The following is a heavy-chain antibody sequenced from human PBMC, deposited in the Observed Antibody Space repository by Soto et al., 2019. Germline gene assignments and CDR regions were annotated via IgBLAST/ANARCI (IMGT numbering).Heavy chain of an antibody. CDR1: GYTLTELS. D-gene: IGHD3-22*01. CDR3: ATLIYDSSGYARNAFDI. CDR2: FDPEDGET. V-gene: IGHV1-24*01. Sequence: ASVKVSCKVSGYTLTELSMHWVRQAPGKGLEWMGGFDPEDGETIYAQKFQGRVTMTEDTSTDTAYMELSSLRSEDTALYYCATLIYDSSGYARNAFDIWGQGTMVTVSS. J-gene: IGHJ3*02.